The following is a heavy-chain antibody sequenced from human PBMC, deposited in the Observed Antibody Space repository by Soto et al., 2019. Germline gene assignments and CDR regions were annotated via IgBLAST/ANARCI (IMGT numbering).Heavy chain of an antibody. CDR2: ISGRGFKK. CDR1: GFIFENCG. Sequence: GGSLRLSCAASGFIFENCGMSWVRQAPGKGLEWISSISGRGFKKYYADSVKGRFTISRDNSKSTVYLELNNLSAEDTAVYHCAKNQGVELVPLATVDWFDPWGQGTVVTVSS. J-gene: IGHJ5*02. CDR3: AKNQGVELVPLATVDWFDP. V-gene: IGHV3-23*01. D-gene: IGHD1-26*01.